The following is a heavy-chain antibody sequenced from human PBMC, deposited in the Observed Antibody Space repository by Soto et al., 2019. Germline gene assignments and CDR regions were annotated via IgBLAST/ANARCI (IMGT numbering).Heavy chain of an antibody. CDR2: IYHSGST. D-gene: IGHD3-10*01. J-gene: IGHJ4*02. CDR3: ARVRNYGSGSYYLFDY. Sequence: SETLSLTCAVSGGSISSGGYSWSWIRQPPGKGLEWIGYIYHSGSTNYNPSLKSRVTISVDTSKNQFSLKLSSVTAADTAVYYCARVRNYGSGSYYLFDYWGQGTLVTVSS. CDR1: GGSISSGGYS. V-gene: IGHV4-30-2*01.